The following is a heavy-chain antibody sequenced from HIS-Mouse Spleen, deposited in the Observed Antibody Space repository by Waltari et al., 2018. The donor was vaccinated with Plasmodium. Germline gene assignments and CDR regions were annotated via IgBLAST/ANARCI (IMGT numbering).Heavy chain of an antibody. CDR2: RKQDGSGK. CDR3: ASSWYWYFDL. J-gene: IGHJ2*01. D-gene: IGHD6-13*01. CDR1: GFTFSSYW. Sequence: EVQLVESGGGLVQPGGSLRLSCAASGFTFSSYWMSWVRQAPGKGLRGVSKRKQDGSGKDYVDSVKGRFTISRDNAKNSLYLQMNSLRAEDTAVYYCASSWYWYFDLWGRGTLVTVSS. V-gene: IGHV3-7*01.